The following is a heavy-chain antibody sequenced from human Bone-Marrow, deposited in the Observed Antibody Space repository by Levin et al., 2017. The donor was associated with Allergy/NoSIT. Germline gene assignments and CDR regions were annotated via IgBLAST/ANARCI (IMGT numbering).Heavy chain of an antibody. D-gene: IGHD6-19*01. CDR3: DAGYSSGWRAEYFHH. V-gene: IGHV1-24*01. CDR1: GYSLTDLS. Sequence: ASVKVSCKISGYSLTDLSMHWVRQAPGKGLEWMGGFDPEDGKPIYAQKFQGRVTLTEDTSTDTAFMEMTTVTSEDAAVYYCDAGYSSGWRAEYFHHWGQGTLVIVSS. CDR2: FDPEDGKP. J-gene: IGHJ1*01.